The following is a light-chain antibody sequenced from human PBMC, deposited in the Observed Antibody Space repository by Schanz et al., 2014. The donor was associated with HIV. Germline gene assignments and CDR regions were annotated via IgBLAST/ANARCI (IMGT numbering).Light chain of an antibody. CDR2: DVS. Sequence: QSALTQPASVSGSPGQSITIPCTGTSSDVGGYNYVPWYQQHPGKAPKLMIYDVSDRPSGVSNRFSGSKSGNTASLTISGLQAEDEADYFCTSYTSSSTLVLFGGGTKLTVL. V-gene: IGLV2-14*03. CDR3: TSYTSSSTLVL. J-gene: IGLJ3*02. CDR1: SSDVGGYNY.